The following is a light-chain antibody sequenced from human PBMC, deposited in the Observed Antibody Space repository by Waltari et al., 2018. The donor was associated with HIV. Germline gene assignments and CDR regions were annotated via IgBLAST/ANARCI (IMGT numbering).Light chain of an antibody. CDR1: QSISGN. V-gene: IGKV3-15*01. CDR3: QQYKHWPRT. Sequence: EIVMTQSPATLSVSPGERATLSCRARQSISGNLAWYQQRRGQAPTPLFSGASTRASGIPARFSGSGYGPDFSLTISSLQSEDCALYCCQQYKHWPRTFGQGTKLEI. CDR2: GAS. J-gene: IGKJ1*01.